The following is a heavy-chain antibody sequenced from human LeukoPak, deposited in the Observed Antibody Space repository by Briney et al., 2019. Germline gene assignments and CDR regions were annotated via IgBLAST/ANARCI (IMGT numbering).Heavy chain of an antibody. V-gene: IGHV1-18*01. Sequence: ASVKVSCKASGYTFTSYGISWVRQAPGQGLEWMGWISAYNGSTNYAQKLQGRVTMTTDTSTSTAYMELRSLRSDDTAVYYCAREIARPDILTGFLLNWGQGTLVTVSS. J-gene: IGHJ4*02. CDR3: AREIARPDILTGFLLN. CDR1: GYTFTSYG. D-gene: IGHD3-9*01. CDR2: ISAYNGST.